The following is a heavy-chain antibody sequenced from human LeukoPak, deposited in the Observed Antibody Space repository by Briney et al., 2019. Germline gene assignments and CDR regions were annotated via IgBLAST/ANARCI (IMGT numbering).Heavy chain of an antibody. CDR1: GFTFSSYW. J-gene: IGHJ4*02. CDR2: IKQDGSEK. Sequence: GGSLRLSCAASGFTFSSYWMSWVRQAPGKGLEWVANIKQDGSEKYYVDSVKGRFTISRGNAKNSLYLQMNSLRAEDTAVYYCARELVRYSYGLSYFDYWGQGTLVTVSS. V-gene: IGHV3-7*01. D-gene: IGHD5-18*01. CDR3: ARELVRYSYGLSYFDY.